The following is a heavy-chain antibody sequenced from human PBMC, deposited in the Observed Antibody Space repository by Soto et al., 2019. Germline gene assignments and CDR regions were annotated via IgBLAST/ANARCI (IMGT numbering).Heavy chain of an antibody. V-gene: IGHV4-39*01. CDR2: ISSTGST. Sequence: PGKGLEWIGRISSTGSTYYNPALKSRVTVSVDTYKNRFSPKLSSVTAADTGVYYCVIFQTEDFIRGDRPVSAFLLNRSSDL. CDR3: VIFQTEDFIRGDRPVSAFLLNRSSDL. J-gene: IGHJ2*01. D-gene: IGHD2-21*02.